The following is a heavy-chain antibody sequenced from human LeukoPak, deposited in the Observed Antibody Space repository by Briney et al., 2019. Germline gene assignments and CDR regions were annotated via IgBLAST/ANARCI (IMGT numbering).Heavy chain of an antibody. CDR2: IGTAGDT. D-gene: IGHD1-1*01. CDR1: GFTFSDYD. CDR3: ARVAKERVGGVYYFDY. V-gene: IGHV3-13*01. J-gene: IGHJ4*02. Sequence: LSGGSLRLSCAASGFTFSDYDMHWVRHATGKGLEWVSAIGTAGDTYYTGSVKGRFTISRENAKNSLYLQMNSLRAGDTAVYYCARVAKERVGGVYYFDYWGQETLVTVSS.